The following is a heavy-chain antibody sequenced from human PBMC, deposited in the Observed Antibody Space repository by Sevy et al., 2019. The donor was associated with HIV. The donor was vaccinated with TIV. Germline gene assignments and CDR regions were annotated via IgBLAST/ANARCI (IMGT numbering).Heavy chain of an antibody. CDR2: IFYTGST. Sequence: SETLSLTCTVSGSPVNSGTDYWTWIRQPPGKGPEWIGNIFYTGSTKYKPSLNSRVTISLDTSKNQISLTLKSVTPADTAVYYCARGLGFFSLWGRGTLVTVSS. CDR3: ARGLGFFSL. V-gene: IGHV4-61*01. CDR1: GSPVNSGTDY. D-gene: IGHD3-3*01. J-gene: IGHJ2*01.